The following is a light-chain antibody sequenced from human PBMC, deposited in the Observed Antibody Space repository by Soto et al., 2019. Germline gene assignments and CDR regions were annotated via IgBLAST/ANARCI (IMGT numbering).Light chain of an antibody. V-gene: IGLV2-18*02. CDR3: SSYTSSSTLL. CDR2: EVN. J-gene: IGLJ2*01. CDR1: SNDVGTYNR. Sequence: SALTQPPSVSGSPGQSVTISCTGTSNDVGTYNRVSWYQEPPGTAPKLMIYEVNNRPSGVPDRFSGSKSGNTASPTISGLQAEDEADYYCSSYTSSSTLLFGGGTKLTVL.